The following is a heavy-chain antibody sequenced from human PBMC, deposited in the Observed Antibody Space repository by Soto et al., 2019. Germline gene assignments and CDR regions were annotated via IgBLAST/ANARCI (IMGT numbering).Heavy chain of an antibody. J-gene: IGHJ4*02. CDR1: GDSVSSNSAA. Sequence: SQTLSLTCAISGDSVSSNSAAWNWIRQSPSRGLEWLGRTYYRSKWYNDYAVSVKSRITINPDTSKNQFSLQLNSVTPEYTSVFFCARDEIGSGWYEGVYWGQGTLVTVSS. V-gene: IGHV6-1*01. CDR3: ARDEIGSGWYEGVY. D-gene: IGHD6-19*01. CDR2: TYYRSKWYN.